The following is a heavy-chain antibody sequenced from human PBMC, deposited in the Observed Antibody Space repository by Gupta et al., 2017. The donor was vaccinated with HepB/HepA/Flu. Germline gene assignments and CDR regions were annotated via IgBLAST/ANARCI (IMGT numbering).Heavy chain of an antibody. CDR3: ARLRRSAVFFFDY. V-gene: IGHV4-39*02. CDR2: AYYSGST. J-gene: IGHJ4*02. Sequence: HLLLQESGPGLVKPSETLSLTCDVAGGSINNNYYNWAWIRQPPGKGLEWIGGAYYSGSTYYNPSLKSRVTISVDTSNNHFSLKLTSVTATDTAVYYCARLRRSAVFFFDYWGQGALVTVSS. CDR1: GGSINNNYYN. D-gene: IGHD3-3*01.